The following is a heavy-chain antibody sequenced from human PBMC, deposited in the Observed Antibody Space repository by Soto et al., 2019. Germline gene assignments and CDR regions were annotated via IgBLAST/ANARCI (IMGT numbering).Heavy chain of an antibody. Sequence: QVQLVQSGAAVKKPGSSVKVSCKASGGTFSSYAISWVRQAPGQGLEWMGGIIPIFGTANYAQKFQGRVTITADESTSTAYMELSSLRSEDTAVYYCARGSTSTRTGYYYYGMDVWGQGTTVTVSS. V-gene: IGHV1-69*12. CDR2: IIPIFGTA. J-gene: IGHJ6*02. CDR3: ARGSTSTRTGYYYYGMDV. CDR1: GGTFSSYA. D-gene: IGHD2-2*01.